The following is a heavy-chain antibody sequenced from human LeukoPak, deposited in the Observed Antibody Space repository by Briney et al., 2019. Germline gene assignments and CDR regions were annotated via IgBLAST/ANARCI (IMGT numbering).Heavy chain of an antibody. J-gene: IGHJ4*02. D-gene: IGHD5-12*01. V-gene: IGHV1-69*05. CDR3: ARVVPGWLRPYFDF. CDR1: GGSFGNYP. Sequence: SVKVSCKASGGSFGNYPISWLRQAPGQGLEWMGGIIPFFGTANYAQKLQGRVRITTDESTSTVYLHLNSLRSEDTAVYYCARVVPGWLRPYFDFWGQGTLVTVSP. CDR2: IIPFFGTA.